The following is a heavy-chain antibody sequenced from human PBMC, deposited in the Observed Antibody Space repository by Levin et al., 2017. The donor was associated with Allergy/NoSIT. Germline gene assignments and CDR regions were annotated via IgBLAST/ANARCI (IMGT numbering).Heavy chain of an antibody. Sequence: RASVKVSCKASGYRFTSYYMNWVRQTPGQGLEWMGLINPTGGGTSYAPKFLGRVTMTRDTSTNTVYMELSSLRSDDTAVYFCATPIYSIGGFDYWGQGTPVTV. V-gene: IGHV1-46*01. CDR1: GYRFTSYY. CDR2: INPTGGGT. CDR3: ATPIYSIGGFDY. J-gene: IGHJ4*02. D-gene: IGHD4-11*01.